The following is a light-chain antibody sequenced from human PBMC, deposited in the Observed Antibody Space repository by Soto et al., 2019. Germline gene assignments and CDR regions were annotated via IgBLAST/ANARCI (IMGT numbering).Light chain of an antibody. V-gene: IGLV1-40*01. J-gene: IGLJ3*02. Sequence: QLVLTQPPSVSGAPRQRVTISCTGSSSNIGAGYDVHWYQQLPGTAPKLLIYGNSNRPSGVPDRFSGSKSGASASLAITGLQAEDEADYYCQFYDISLTTWVFGGGTKLTVL. CDR1: SSNIGAGYD. CDR3: QFYDISLTTWV. CDR2: GNS.